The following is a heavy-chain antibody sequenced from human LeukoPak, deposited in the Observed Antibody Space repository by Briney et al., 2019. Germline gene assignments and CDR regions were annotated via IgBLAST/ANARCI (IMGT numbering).Heavy chain of an antibody. CDR2: IYYSGRT. V-gene: IGHV4-59*01. J-gene: IGHJ5*02. D-gene: IGHD3-16*01. Sequence: PSETLSVTSMEPGRSICSAFWSCIRQPPGKGLEWIGCIYYSGRTNYNPSLKSRVTISVDTSKKQFSLKLSSVTAADTAVYYCGRMLPGPWGQGTLVTVSP. CDR1: GRSICSAF. CDR3: GRMLPGP.